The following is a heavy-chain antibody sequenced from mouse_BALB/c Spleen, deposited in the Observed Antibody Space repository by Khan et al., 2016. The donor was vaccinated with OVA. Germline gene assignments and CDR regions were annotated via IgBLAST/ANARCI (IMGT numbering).Heavy chain of an antibody. Sequence: EVQLQQSGAELVRPGALVKLSCKASGFNITDYYMHWVKQRPDQGLELIGWIDPENGHTIYDPKFQGKASIKADTSSNTASLQLSSLTSEDTAVYYCARRGYGNYWFAYWGQGTLVTVSA. D-gene: IGHD2-1*01. CDR2: IDPENGHT. CDR3: ARRGYGNYWFAY. V-gene: IGHV14-1*02. J-gene: IGHJ3*01. CDR1: GFNITDYY.